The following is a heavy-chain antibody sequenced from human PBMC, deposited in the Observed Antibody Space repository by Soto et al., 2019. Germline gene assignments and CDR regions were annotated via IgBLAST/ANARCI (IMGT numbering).Heavy chain of an antibody. J-gene: IGHJ4*02. V-gene: IGHV4-39*01. Sequence: QLQLQESGPGLVKPSETLSLTCTVSGGSISSSSYYWGWIRQPPGKGQEWIGSIYYSGSTYYNPSLKSRVTISVDTSTNQSSLKLSSVTAADAAVYYCARPQGYDTLTGRYHYFDYWGQGTLVTVSS. CDR3: ARPQGYDTLTGRYHYFDY. D-gene: IGHD3-9*01. CDR2: IYYSGST. CDR1: GGSISSSSYY.